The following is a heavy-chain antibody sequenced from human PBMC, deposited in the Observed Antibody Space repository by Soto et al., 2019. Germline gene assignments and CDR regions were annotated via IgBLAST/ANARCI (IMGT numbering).Heavy chain of an antibody. CDR3: ANLRRYYDFWSGANWFDP. J-gene: IGHJ5*02. D-gene: IGHD3-3*01. CDR2: IYYSGST. V-gene: IGHV4-39*01. Sequence: SESLSLACAVCGGCISSSSYYRGWIRKPPGKGLEWIGSIYYSGSTYYNPSLKSRVTISVDTSKNQFSLKLSSVTAADTAVYYCANLRRYYDFWSGANWFDPWGQGTLVTVSS. CDR1: GGCISSSSYY.